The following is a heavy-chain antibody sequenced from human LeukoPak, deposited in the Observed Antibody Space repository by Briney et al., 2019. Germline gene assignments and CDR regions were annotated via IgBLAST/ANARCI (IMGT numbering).Heavy chain of an antibody. V-gene: IGHV4-61*01. J-gene: IGHJ3*02. CDR3: ARKDPSGTYGAFDI. CDR1: GGSVSSGSYY. CDR2: IYYSGST. Sequence: SETLSLTCTVSGGSVSSGSYYWSWIRQPPGKGPEWIGYIYYSGSTNCNPSLKSRVTISVDTSKNQFSLKLSSVTAADTAVYYCARKDPSGTYGAFDIWGQGTMVTVSS. D-gene: IGHD3-10*01.